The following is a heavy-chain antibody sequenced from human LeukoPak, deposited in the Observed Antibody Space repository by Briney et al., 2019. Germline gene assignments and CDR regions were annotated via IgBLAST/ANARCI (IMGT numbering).Heavy chain of an antibody. J-gene: IGHJ6*02. CDR2: IGSSGYDK. Sequence: GGSLRLSCVASGSGFSTYTMSWVRQVPGKGLEWVSVIGSSGYDKHYADSVEGRFAISRDNSKNTLYLQMNSLRVEDAAVYYCATRLPLYGMDVWGQGTTVAVSS. CDR1: GSGFSTYT. CDR3: ATRLPLYGMDV. V-gene: IGHV3-23*01. D-gene: IGHD2-15*01.